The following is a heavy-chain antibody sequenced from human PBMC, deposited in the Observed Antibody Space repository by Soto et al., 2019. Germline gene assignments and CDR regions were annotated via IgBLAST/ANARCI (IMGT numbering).Heavy chain of an antibody. CDR1: GFTFSSYA. V-gene: IGHV3-23*01. CDR3: AQCSSSPDY. J-gene: IGHJ4*02. CDR2: ISSSGGST. D-gene: IGHD2-2*01. Sequence: PGGSLRLSCAASGFTFSSYAMSWVRQAPGKGLEWVSAISSSGGSTYYADSVKGRFTISRDNSKNTLYLQMNSLRVEDTAVYYCAQCSSSPDYWGQRTLVRVSS.